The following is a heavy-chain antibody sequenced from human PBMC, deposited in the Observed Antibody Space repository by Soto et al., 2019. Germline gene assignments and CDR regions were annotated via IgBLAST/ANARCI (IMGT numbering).Heavy chain of an antibody. CDR1: GGTISKSF. V-gene: IGHV4-4*07. CDR2: IYVTGST. J-gene: IGHJ5*02. Sequence: QVQLQESGPGLVKPSETLSLTCSVSGGTISKSFWSWVRKPVGGGLEWMGRIYVTGSTDYNPSLRGRISMSVDVVKKTFSLRLTSVTAADTGVYYCVRDGSKILREHFDPWGQGLKVTVAS. CDR3: VRDGSKILREHFDP.